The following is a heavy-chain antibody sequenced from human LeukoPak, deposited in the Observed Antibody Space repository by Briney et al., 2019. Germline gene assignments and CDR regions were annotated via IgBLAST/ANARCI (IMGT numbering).Heavy chain of an antibody. J-gene: IGHJ6*02. Sequence: GSLRLSCAASGFTFSSYSMNWVRQAPGKGLEWVSSISSSSSYIYYADSVKGRFTISRDNAKNSLYLQMNSLRAEDTAVYYCARDDCSSTSCYDYYYYGMDVWGQGTTVTVSS. D-gene: IGHD2-2*01. CDR2: ISSSSSYI. CDR3: ARDDCSSTSCYDYYYYGMDV. V-gene: IGHV3-21*01. CDR1: GFTFSSYS.